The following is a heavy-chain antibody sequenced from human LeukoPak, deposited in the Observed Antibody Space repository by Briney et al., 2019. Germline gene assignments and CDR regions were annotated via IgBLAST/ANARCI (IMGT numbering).Heavy chain of an antibody. Sequence: PGGSLRLSCAASGFTFRTYAMHWVRQAPGKGLEWVSGISLNSDTLVYADSLEGRFTISRDNAKNSLYLQMNSLRAEDSALYYCVKAANMVRGVNHNWFDPWGQGTLVTVSS. CDR2: ISLNSDTL. CDR1: GFTFRTYA. J-gene: IGHJ5*02. CDR3: VKAANMVRGVNHNWFDP. V-gene: IGHV3-9*01. D-gene: IGHD3-10*01.